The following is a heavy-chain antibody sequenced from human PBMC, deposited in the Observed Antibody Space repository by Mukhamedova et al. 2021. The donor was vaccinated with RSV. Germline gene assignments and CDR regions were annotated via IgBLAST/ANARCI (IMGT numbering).Heavy chain of an antibody. Sequence: GKGLEWMGRIDPSDSYTSYSPPFGGHVTISADKSISTVYLQWSSLEASDTATYYCATIGVADHDHFDYWGQGSLVTVSS. V-gene: IGHV5-10-1*01. CDR2: IDPSDSYT. J-gene: IGHJ4*02. D-gene: IGHD6-19*01. CDR3: ATIGVADHDHFDY.